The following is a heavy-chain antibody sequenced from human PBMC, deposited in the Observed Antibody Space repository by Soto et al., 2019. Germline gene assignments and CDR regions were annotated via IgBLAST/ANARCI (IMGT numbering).Heavy chain of an antibody. J-gene: IGHJ5*02. V-gene: IGHV4-38-2*01. Sequence: SETLSLTCAVSGYSIGSGFYWDWIRQAPGKGLEWIGSFYHGGSTHYNPSLKSRVTISVDTSKNQLSLRLNSVTAADTAVYYCARADSWFDPWGQGALVTVPQ. CDR3: ARADSWFDP. CDR2: FYHGGST. CDR1: GYSIGSGFY. D-gene: IGHD3-3*01.